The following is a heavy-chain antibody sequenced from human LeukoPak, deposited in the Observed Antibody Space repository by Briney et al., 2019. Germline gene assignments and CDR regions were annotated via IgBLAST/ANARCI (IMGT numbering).Heavy chain of an antibody. V-gene: IGHV3-9*01. J-gene: IGHJ4*02. Sequence: GGSLRLSCAASGFTFDSHAIHWVRQVPGKGLEWVSGITSDGRYRLYADAVKDRFTISRYNSKNSLYLQMNNLEAEDTAFYYCAKERGAAVPGPLHPTYLDYWGRGALVTVS. D-gene: IGHD3-10*01. CDR3: AKERGAAVPGPLHPTYLDY. CDR2: ITSDGRYR. CDR1: GFTFDSHA.